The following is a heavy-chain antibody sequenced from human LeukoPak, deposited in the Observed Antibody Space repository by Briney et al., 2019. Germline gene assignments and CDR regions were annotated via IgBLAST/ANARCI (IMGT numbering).Heavy chain of an antibody. CDR2: IYYSGST. J-gene: IGHJ6*02. CDR3: ARGGTVANYYYYGMDV. D-gene: IGHD4-23*01. V-gene: IGHV4-30-4*01. Sequence: SETLSLTCTVSAGSISSGDYYWSWLRQPPGKGLEWIGYIYYSGSTYYNPSLKSRFTISVDTSKNKFSLKLSSVTAADTAVYYCARGGTVANYYYYGMDVWGQGTTVTVSS. CDR1: AGSISSGDYY.